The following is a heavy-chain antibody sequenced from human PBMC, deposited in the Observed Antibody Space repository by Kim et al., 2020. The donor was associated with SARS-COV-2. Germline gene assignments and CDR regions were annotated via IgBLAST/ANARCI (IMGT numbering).Heavy chain of an antibody. D-gene: IGHD2-2*01. CDR3: VKDNVVGSTFAAFHF. J-gene: IGHJ3*01. V-gene: IGHV3-9*01. CDR1: GFTFGDHA. CDR2: ISWNSNTI. Sequence: GGSLRLSCAASGFTFGDHAMHWVRQAPGKGLEWVSGISWNSNTIAYAGSVKGRFTISRDNAKKSLYLQMNSLSTEDSAFYYCVKDNVVGSTFAAFHFWG.